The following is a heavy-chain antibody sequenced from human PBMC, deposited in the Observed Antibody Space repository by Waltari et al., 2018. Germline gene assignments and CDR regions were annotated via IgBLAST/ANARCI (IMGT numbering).Heavy chain of an antibody. V-gene: IGHV2-5*01. CDR2: IYWNDDK. CDR1: GFSLSTSGVG. J-gene: IGHJ4*02. CDR3: ARASYYDFWSGYYSTLPDY. Sequence: QITLKESGPTLVKPTQTLTLTCPFSGFSLSTSGVGVGWLRQPPGKALEWLALIYWNDDKRYSPSLKSRLTITKDTSKNQVVLTMTNMDPVDTATYYCARASYYDFWSGYYSTLPDYWGQGTLVTVSS. D-gene: IGHD3-3*01.